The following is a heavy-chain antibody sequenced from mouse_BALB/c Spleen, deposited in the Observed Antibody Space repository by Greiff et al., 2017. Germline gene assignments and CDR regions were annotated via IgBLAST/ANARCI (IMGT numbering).Heavy chain of an antibody. V-gene: IGHV1S56*01. J-gene: IGHJ3*01. CDR3: ARPGSLSWFAY. D-gene: IGHD6-1*01. Sequence: VQLQQSGAGLVKPGASVKLSCKASGYTFTSYYIHWVKQRPGQGLEWIGWIYPGNVNTKYNEKFKGKATLTADKSSSTAYMQLSSLTSEDSAVYFCARPGSLSWFAYWGQGTLVTVSA. CDR2: IYPGNVNT. CDR1: GYTFTSYY.